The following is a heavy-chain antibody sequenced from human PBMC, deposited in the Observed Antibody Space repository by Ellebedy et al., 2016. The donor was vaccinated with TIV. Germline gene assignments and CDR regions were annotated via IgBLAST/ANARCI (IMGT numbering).Heavy chain of an antibody. CDR2: ISAYNGNT. D-gene: IGHD6-13*01. CDR3: ARDRGAAAGTGELGKLDY. Sequence: ASVKVSCXASGGTFSSYAISWVRQAPGQGLEWMGWISAYNGNTNYAQKLQGRVTMTTDTSTSTAYMELRSLRSDDTAVYYCARDRGAAAGTGELGKLDYWGQGTLVTVSS. V-gene: IGHV1-18*01. CDR1: GGTFSSYA. J-gene: IGHJ4*02.